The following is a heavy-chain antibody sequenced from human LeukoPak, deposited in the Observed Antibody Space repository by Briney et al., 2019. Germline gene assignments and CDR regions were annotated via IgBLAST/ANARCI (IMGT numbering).Heavy chain of an antibody. CDR3: AKGGKWDVTPFDY. D-gene: IGHD1-26*01. J-gene: IGHJ4*02. Sequence: GGSLRLSCAASGFTFTSYSMNWVRQAPGKGLEWVSTISGGGGSTYYADSVKGRFTISRDNPKNTLYLQVNSLRAEDTAVYYCAKGGKWDVTPFDYWGQGTLVTVSS. V-gene: IGHV3-23*01. CDR2: ISGGGGST. CDR1: GFTFTSYS.